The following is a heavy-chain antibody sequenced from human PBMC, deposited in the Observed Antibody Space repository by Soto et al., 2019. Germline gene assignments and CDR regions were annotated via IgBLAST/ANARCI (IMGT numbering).Heavy chain of an antibody. CDR2: IIPIFGTA. V-gene: IGHV1-69*12. Sequence: QVQLVQSGAEVKKPGSSVKVSCKASGGTFSSYAISWVRQAPGQGLEWMGGIIPIFGTANYAQKFQGRVTITADESTSTAYMELSSLRSEDTAVYCCARDPPRYYDSNQAFDYWGQGTLVTVSS. CDR3: ARDPPRYYDSNQAFDY. J-gene: IGHJ4*02. D-gene: IGHD3-22*01. CDR1: GGTFSSYA.